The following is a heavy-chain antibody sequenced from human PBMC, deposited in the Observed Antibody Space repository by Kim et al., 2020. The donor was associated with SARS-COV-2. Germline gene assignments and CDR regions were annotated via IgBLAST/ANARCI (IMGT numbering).Heavy chain of an antibody. V-gene: IGHV4-39*07. Sequence: SETLSLTCTVSGGSFSSSSYYWGWIRQPPGKGLEWIGSIYYSGSTYYNPSLKSRVTISVDTSKNQFSLKLSSVTAADTAVYYCARPHTVTSNYFDYWGQG. CDR1: GGSFSSSSYY. CDR2: IYYSGST. CDR3: ARPHTVTSNYFDY. J-gene: IGHJ4*02. D-gene: IGHD4-17*01.